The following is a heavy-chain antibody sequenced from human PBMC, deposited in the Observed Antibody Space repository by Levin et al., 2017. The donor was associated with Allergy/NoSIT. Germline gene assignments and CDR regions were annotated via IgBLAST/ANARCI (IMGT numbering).Heavy chain of an antibody. Sequence: GESLKISCAASGFTFSSYAMSWVRQAPGKGLEWVASIGGSGDSIYYADSVKGRFNISRDNSRNTLYLQMSSLRAEDPALYYCARRSWSVYNPFDSWGQGTTVPVS. J-gene: IGHJ4*02. CDR1: GFTFSSYA. V-gene: IGHV3-23*01. D-gene: IGHD3-3*01. CDR3: ARRSWSVYNPFDS. CDR2: IGGSGDSI.